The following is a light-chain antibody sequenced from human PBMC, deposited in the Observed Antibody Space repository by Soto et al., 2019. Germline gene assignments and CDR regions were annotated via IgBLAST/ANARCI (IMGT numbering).Light chain of an antibody. J-gene: IGLJ1*01. Sequence: QSVLTQPASVSESPGQSITISCTGTSSDVGAYEYVSWYQQHPGRPPKLVIYDVSYRPSEVSNRFSGSKSGNTASLTISGLQAEAEADYFCCSYTTTSSYVFGTGTKVTVL. V-gene: IGLV2-14*03. CDR1: SSDVGAYEY. CDR2: DVS. CDR3: CSYTTTSSYV.